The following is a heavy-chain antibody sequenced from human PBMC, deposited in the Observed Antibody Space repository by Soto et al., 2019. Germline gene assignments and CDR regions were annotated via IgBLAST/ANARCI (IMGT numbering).Heavy chain of an antibody. J-gene: IGHJ5*02. V-gene: IGHV4-30-2*01. CDR2: IFHGGST. CDR3: ARGRVVVPAAVMFNCLDP. Sequence: PSETLSLTCTVSGGSLITGSYYWSWIRQPPGKGLEWIGYIFHGGSTYYNPSLRSRVTISVDRSRTQFSLKMSSVTAADTAVYYCARGRVVVPAAVMFNCLDPWGQGDLVTVSS. CDR1: GGSLITGSYY. D-gene: IGHD2-2*01.